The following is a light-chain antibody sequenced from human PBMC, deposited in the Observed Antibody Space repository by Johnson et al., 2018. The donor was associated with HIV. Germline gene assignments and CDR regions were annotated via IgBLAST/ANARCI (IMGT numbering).Light chain of an antibody. CDR2: ENN. CDR3: GTLDTSLSAPYV. CDR1: SSNIGRNY. V-gene: IGLV1-51*02. J-gene: IGLJ1*01. Sequence: QSVLTQPPSVSAAPGQKVTISCSGSSSNIGRNYVSWYQQLPGTAPKLLICENNKRPSGIPDRFSVSKSGTSATLVITGLQTGDEADYYCGTLDTSLSAPYVFGTGTKVTVL.